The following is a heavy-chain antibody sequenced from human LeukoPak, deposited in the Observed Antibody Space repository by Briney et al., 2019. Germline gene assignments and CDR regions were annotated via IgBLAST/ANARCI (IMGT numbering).Heavy chain of an antibody. D-gene: IGHD5-18*01. Sequence: SQTLSLTCIASGGSISNGDHYWSWVRQPPGKGLEWIGFIYYTGTTSYNPSLKSRVTISVDTSKNQFSLRLTSVTAADTALYYCAIQSKGYTYGYNYWGQGTLVTVSS. CDR3: AIQSKGYTYGYNY. CDR1: GGSISNGDHY. J-gene: IGHJ4*02. V-gene: IGHV4-30-4*01. CDR2: IYYTGTT.